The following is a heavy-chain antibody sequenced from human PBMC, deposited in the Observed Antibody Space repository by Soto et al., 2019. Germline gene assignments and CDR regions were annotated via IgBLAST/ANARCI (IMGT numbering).Heavy chain of an antibody. CDR2: INSDGSST. CDR3: AGRDCTNNICNFY. J-gene: IGHJ4*02. V-gene: IGHV3-74*01. Sequence: GGSLRLSCAASGFAFTSYWMHWVRQPPGKGPVWVSRINSDGSSTSYADSVKGRFTISRDNAKNTLYLQMNSLRAEDTAIYYCAGRDCTNNICNFYWGQGALVTVSS. D-gene: IGHD2-8*01. CDR1: GFAFTSYW.